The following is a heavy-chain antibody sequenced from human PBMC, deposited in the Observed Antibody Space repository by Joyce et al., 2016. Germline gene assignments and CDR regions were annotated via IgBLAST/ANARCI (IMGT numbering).Heavy chain of an antibody. D-gene: IGHD1-14*01. CDR1: GGDFSNYT. Sequence: QVLLVQSGAAVKRPGSSLRVSCTSSGGDFSNYTVNWLRQAPGQRLEWMGVIITIFGAAKYAEDFQGRGTLTADQSTRTAYLELSSLTSADTAVYYCARGGTSSDHYFFYTLDVWGPGTTVIVSS. CDR3: ARGGTSSDHYFFYTLDV. CDR2: IITIFGAA. J-gene: IGHJ6*02. V-gene: IGHV1-69*12.